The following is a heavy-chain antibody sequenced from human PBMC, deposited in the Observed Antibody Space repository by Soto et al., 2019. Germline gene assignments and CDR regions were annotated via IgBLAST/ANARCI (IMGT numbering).Heavy chain of an antibody. CDR3: ARVVRGAEAWFGP. D-gene: IGHD2-2*01. V-gene: IGHV1-69*13. CDR2: VIPLFGAA. Sequence: ASVKVSCKASGGAFNNYGINWVRQAPGQGLEWMGGVIPLFGAANYAQKFQGRVTITADASTSVVYMQLSSLRSEDTAVYYCARVVRGAEAWFGPWGQGTLVTVSS. CDR1: GGAFNNYG. J-gene: IGHJ5*02.